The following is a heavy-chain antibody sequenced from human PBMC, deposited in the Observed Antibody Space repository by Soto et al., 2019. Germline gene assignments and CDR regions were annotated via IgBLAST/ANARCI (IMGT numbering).Heavy chain of an antibody. V-gene: IGHV5-51*01. CDR1: GDSFTDYW. CDR2: IYLRDLDT. D-gene: IGHD2-2*03. Sequence: PGESLKISCKGSGDSFTDYWIAWVRQMPGKGLEWMGIIYLRDLDTRYSPSFQGQVTISADKSISIVYLQWSSLKASDTAIYYCARHGDCDSIRCSLPYGMDVWGQGTTVTVSS. CDR3: ARHGDCDSIRCSLPYGMDV. J-gene: IGHJ6*02.